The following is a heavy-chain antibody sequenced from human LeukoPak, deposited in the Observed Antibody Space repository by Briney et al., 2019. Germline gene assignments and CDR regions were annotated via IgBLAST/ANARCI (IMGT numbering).Heavy chain of an antibody. CDR3: ARDASDDASES. Sequence: GGSLRLSCAASGFTFSGYWMTWVRQAPGKGLEWVANLRPDGSDKYYADSVKGRFTISRDNAKNSLYLQMNGLRADDTAIYYCARDASDDASESWGQGTPVTVSS. CDR2: LRPDGSDK. V-gene: IGHV3-7*01. D-gene: IGHD2-2*01. J-gene: IGHJ5*02. CDR1: GFTFSGYW.